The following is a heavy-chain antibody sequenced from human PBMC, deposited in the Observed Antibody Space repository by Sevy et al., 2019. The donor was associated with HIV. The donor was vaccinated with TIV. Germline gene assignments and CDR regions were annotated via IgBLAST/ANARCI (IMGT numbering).Heavy chain of an antibody. CDR2: ISYDGDSK. CDR3: AEERVSWYLDF. V-gene: IGHV3-30*18. D-gene: IGHD6-13*01. J-gene: IGHJ4*02. CDR1: GFTFSRNG. Sequence: GGCLRLSCAASGFTFSRNGMHCVRQVPGKGLEWVALISYDGDSKKYADSVKGRFAISRDNSKNTVYLHMNSLRSEDTAVYYCAEERVSWYLDFWGQGTSVSVSS.